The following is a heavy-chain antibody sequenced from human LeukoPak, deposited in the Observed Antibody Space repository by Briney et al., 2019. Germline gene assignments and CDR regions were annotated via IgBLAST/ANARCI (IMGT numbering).Heavy chain of an antibody. D-gene: IGHD3-10*01. CDR1: GFTFSDYY. J-gene: IGHJ4*02. CDR2: ISNSRTYT. V-gene: IGHV3-11*03. Sequence: GGSLRLSCAASGFTFSDYYMSWIRQAPGKGLKYVSYISNSRTYTNYADSVKGRFTISRDNSKNSLYLQMNSLRAEDTAVYYCARSYYGSQGNFDYWGQGTLVTVSS. CDR3: ARSYYGSQGNFDY.